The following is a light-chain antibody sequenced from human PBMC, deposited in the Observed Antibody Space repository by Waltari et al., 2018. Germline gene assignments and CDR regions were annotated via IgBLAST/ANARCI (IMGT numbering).Light chain of an antibody. V-gene: IGKV1-8*01. J-gene: IGKJ2*02. CDR3: QQYYTYPCT. Sequence: AIRMTQSPSSISASTGDRVTITCRANQSISSYLDWYQQKPGKAPNLLIYAASTLQSGVPSRFSGSGSLTDFPLTISCLQSENFATFYCQQYYTYPCTFGQGTNLEVK. CDR1: QSISSY. CDR2: AAS.